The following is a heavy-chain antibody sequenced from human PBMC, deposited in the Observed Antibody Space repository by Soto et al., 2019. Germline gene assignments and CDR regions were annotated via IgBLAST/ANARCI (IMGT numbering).Heavy chain of an antibody. V-gene: IGHV1-18*01. CDR2: ISAYNGNT. D-gene: IGHD6-13*01. CDR1: GYTFTSYG. CDR3: ARDSLYWQQLAHYGMDV. Sequence: QVQLVQSGAEVKKPGASVKVSCKASGYTFTSYGISWVRQAPGQGLEWMGWISAYNGNTNDAQKLQGRVTMTTDTPTSTAYMELRSLRSDDTAVYYCARDSLYWQQLAHYGMDVWGQGTTVTVSS. J-gene: IGHJ6*02.